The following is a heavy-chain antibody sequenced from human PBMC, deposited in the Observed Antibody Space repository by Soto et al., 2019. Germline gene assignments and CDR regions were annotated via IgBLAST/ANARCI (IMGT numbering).Heavy chain of an antibody. J-gene: IGHJ4*01. D-gene: IGHD2-21*01. CDR1: GYTFNTYA. CDR3: ERTVEYDSIPYYYADF. V-gene: IGHV1-18*01. CDR2: ISGYNGNT. Sequence: ASVKVSCKASGYTFNTYAITWVRQAPGQGLEWMGWISGYNGNTNYAQTLQGRGTMTTDTSTSTAYLELRSLRSDDTAVYYCERTVEYDSIPYYYADFWGQGTLVTVSS.